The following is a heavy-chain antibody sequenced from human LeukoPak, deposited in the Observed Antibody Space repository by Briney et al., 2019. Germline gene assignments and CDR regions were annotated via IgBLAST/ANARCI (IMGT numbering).Heavy chain of an antibody. V-gene: IGHV3-30*03. CDR2: ISYDGSNK. J-gene: IGHJ6*03. CDR3: ARVRRNVDRSYYYMDV. D-gene: IGHD3/OR15-3a*01. CDR1: GFTFSSYG. Sequence: PGGSLRLSCAASGFTFSSYGMHWVRQAPGKGLEWVAVISYDGSNKYCADSVKGRFTISRDNSKNTLYLQMNSLRAEDTAVYYCARVRRNVDRSYYYMDVWGKGTTVTVSS.